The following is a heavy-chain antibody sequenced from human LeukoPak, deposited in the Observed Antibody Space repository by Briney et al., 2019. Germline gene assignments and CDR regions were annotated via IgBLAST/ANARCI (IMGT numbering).Heavy chain of an antibody. V-gene: IGHV1-8*03. Sequence: GASVKVSCKASGYSFINYDIHWVRQATGQGLEWMGWMNPNSGNTGYAQKFQGRVTITRNTSISTAYMELSSLRSEDTAVYYCARQYYGSGGYYTLDPWGQGTLVTVSS. CDR1: GYSFINYD. CDR3: ARQYYGSGGYYTLDP. D-gene: IGHD3-10*01. J-gene: IGHJ5*02. CDR2: MNPNSGNT.